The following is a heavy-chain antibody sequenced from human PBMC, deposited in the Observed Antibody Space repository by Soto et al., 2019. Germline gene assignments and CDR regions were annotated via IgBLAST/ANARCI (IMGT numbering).Heavy chain of an antibody. CDR2: ISSDGNNK. CDR3: ARWEQPLFDY. J-gene: IGHJ4*02. Sequence: QVQLVESGGGVVQPGRSLRLSCAAPGFTVSAYTMHWVRQAPGKGLEWVAVISSDGNNKYYTDSVKGRFTISRDTSTNTLYLQMNSLRAEDTAVYYCARWEQPLFDYWGQGTLVTVSS. CDR1: GFTVSAYT. V-gene: IGHV3-30-3*01. D-gene: IGHD1-26*01.